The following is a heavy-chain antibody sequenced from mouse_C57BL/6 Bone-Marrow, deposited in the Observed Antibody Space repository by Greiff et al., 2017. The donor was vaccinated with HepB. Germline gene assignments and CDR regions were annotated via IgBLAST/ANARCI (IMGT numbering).Heavy chain of an antibody. CDR3: ARGGTWYFDV. Sequence: EVMLVESGGGLVQPGGSLKLSCAASGFTFSDYGMAWVRQAPRKGPEWVAFISNLAYSIYYADTVTGRFTISRENAKNTLYLEMSSLRSEDTAMYYCARGGTWYFDVWGTGTTVTVSS. CDR1: GFTFSDYG. CDR2: ISNLAYSI. D-gene: IGHD3-3*01. J-gene: IGHJ1*03. V-gene: IGHV5-15*01.